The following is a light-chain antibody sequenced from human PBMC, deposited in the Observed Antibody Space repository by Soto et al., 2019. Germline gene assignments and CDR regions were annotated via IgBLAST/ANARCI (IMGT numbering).Light chain of an antibody. V-gene: IGLV2-8*01. CDR2: EVN. J-gene: IGLJ2*01. CDR1: SSDVGGYNY. Sequence: HSVLTQPPSASGSPGQSVTISCTGTSSDVGGYNYVSWYQQHPGKAPKLMISEVNKRPSGVPDRFSGSKSGNTASLTVSGLQAEDEADYYCSSYAGSRIVVFGGGTKLNVL. CDR3: SSYAGSRIVV.